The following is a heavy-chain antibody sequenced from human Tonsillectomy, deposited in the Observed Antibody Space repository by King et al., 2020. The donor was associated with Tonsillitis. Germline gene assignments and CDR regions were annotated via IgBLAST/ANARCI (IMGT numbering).Heavy chain of an antibody. CDR1: GFTFSCYA. D-gene: IGHD6-19*01. J-gene: IGHJ4*02. Sequence: VQLVEAGGGVVQPGGSLRLSCAASGFTFSCYAMGWVRQAPVKGLEWGSIFSGRSYSTYYPVSVKGLFTISSDNSNHTLYLQMHSLRPEDTALYYCAKLPHSSGWSSPFDYWGQGTLVTVSS. CDR3: AKLPHSSGWSSPFDY. V-gene: IGHV3-23*04. CDR2: FSGRSYST.